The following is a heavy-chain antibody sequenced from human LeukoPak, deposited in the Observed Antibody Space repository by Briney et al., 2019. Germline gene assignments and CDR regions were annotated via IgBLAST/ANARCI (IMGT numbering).Heavy chain of an antibody. CDR1: GFTFSNYV. CDR2: VSDSGGYT. V-gene: IGHV3-23*01. CDR3: AELGITMIGGV. D-gene: IGHD3-10*02. Sequence: GGTLRLSCAASGFTFSNYVMSWVRQAPGKGLEWVSSVSDSGGYTYYADSVKGRLTISRDNAKNSLYLQMNSLRAEDTAVYYCAELGITMIGGVWGKGTTVTISS. J-gene: IGHJ6*04.